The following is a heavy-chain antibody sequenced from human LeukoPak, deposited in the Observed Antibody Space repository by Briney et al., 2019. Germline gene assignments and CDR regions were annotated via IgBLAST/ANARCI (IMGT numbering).Heavy chain of an antibody. CDR2: IYYSGST. Sequence: KPSETLSLTCTVSGGSISSSSYWSWIRQPPGKGLEWIGYIYYSGSTNYNPSLKSRVTISVDTSKNQFSLKLSSVTAADTAVYYCASYDILTASDYWGQGTLVTVSS. CDR1: GGSISSSSY. D-gene: IGHD3-9*01. V-gene: IGHV4-61*01. CDR3: ASYDILTASDY. J-gene: IGHJ4*02.